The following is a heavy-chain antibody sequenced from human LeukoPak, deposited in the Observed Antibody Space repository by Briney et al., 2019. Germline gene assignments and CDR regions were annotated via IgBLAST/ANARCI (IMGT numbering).Heavy chain of an antibody. D-gene: IGHD2-2*01. V-gene: IGHV4-38-2*01. CDR1: GYSISSGYY. CDR3: ARVPHCSSGTCYEGGSSFDY. J-gene: IGHJ4*02. Sequence: PSGTLSLTCAVSGYSISSGYYWGGIRPPPEKGREWSATSSYTVTTSYNPSLNSRVTISVYTSKNQSSLRLTFVTAEDTAVYLCARVPHCSSGTCYEGGSSFDYWGEGILVPVPS. CDR2: SSYTVTT.